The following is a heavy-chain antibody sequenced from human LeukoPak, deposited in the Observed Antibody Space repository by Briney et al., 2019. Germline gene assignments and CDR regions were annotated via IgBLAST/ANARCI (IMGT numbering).Heavy chain of an antibody. CDR2: MNPNSGNT. Sequence: ASVKVSCKASGYTFTSYDINWVRQATGQGLEWMGWMNPNSGNTGYAQKFQGRVTMTRNTSISTAYMELSSLRSEGTAVYYCARVYCTNGVCYDGAGDYWGQGTLVTVST. V-gene: IGHV1-8*01. J-gene: IGHJ4*02. D-gene: IGHD2-8*01. CDR3: ARVYCTNGVCYDGAGDY. CDR1: GYTFTSYD.